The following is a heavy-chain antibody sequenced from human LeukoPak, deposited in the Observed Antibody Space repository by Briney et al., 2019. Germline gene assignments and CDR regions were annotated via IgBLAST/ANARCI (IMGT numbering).Heavy chain of an antibody. V-gene: IGHV1-8*01. D-gene: IGHD2-2*01. CDR1: GYTFTSYD. CDR2: MNPNSGNT. Sequence: ASVKVSSKASGYTFTSYDINWVRQATGQGLEWMGWMNPNSGNTGYAQKYKGRVTITRNTSISTAYMELSSLRSEDTAVYYCASSSTSYYYYMDVWGKGTTVTVSS. CDR3: ASSSTSYYYYMDV. J-gene: IGHJ6*03.